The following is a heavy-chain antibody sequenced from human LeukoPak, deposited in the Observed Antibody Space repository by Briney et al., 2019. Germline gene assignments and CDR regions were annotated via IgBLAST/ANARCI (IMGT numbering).Heavy chain of an antibody. D-gene: IGHD5-12*01. J-gene: IGHJ3*02. CDR2: IYYSGST. CDR1: GGSINNYY. Sequence: PSETLSLTCTVSGGSINNYYWSWIRQPPGKGLEWIGYIYYSGSTNYNPSLKSRVTISVDTSKNQFSLKLTSVTAADTAVYYCAREQVATMEGDAFDIWGQGTMVTVSS. CDR3: AREQVATMEGDAFDI. V-gene: IGHV4-59*01.